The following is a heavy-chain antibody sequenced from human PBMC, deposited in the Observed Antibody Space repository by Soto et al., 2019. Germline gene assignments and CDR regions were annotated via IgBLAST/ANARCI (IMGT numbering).Heavy chain of an antibody. CDR3: ARDIYGFMGYYYYGMDV. D-gene: IGHD4-17*01. V-gene: IGHV3-33*01. CDR1: GFTFSSYG. Sequence: GGSLRLSCAASGFTFSSYGMHWVRQAPGKGLEWVAVIWYDGSNKYYVDSVKGRFTISRDNSKNTLYLQMNSLRAEDTAVYYCARDIYGFMGYYYYGMDVWGQGTTVTVSS. CDR2: IWYDGSNK. J-gene: IGHJ6*02.